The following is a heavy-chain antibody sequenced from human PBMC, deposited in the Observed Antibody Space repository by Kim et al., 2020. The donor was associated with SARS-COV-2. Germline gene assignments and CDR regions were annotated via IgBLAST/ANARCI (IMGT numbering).Heavy chain of an antibody. CDR2: INQDGSQK. CDR1: GFTFSSSW. Sequence: GGSLRLSCAASGFTFSSSWMNWARQAPGKGLEWVANINQDGSQKIYVDSVKGRFTISRDNAQNSLYPQMNSLRAEDTAVYYCVRSVDYWGQGTLVTVSS. CDR3: VRSVDY. V-gene: IGHV3-7*01. J-gene: IGHJ4*02.